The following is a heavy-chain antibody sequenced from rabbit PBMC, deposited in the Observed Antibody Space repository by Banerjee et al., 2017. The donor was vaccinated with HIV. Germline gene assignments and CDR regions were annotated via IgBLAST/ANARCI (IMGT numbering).Heavy chain of an antibody. CDR1: GFSFSSSYY. V-gene: IGHV1S40*01. J-gene: IGHJ4*01. CDR3: ARSFGNYYSYGDAGYVYGTYFNL. D-gene: IGHD6-1*01. Sequence: QSLEESGGDLVKPGASLTLTCTASGFSFSSSYYMCWVRQAPGKGLEWIACIYAGSSGNTYYASWAKGRFTISKTSSTTVTLQMTSLTAADTATYFCARSFGNYYSYGDAGYVYGTYFNLWGQGTLVTVS. CDR2: IYAGSSGNT.